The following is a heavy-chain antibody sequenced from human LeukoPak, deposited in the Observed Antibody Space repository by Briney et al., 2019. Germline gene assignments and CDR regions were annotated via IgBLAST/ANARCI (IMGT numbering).Heavy chain of an antibody. CDR1: GFTYSNYG. CDR2: ISYDGSNK. J-gene: IGHJ3*02. CDR3: ARDPNFRISYGFGTFDI. V-gene: IGHV3-30*03. Sequence: GGSLTLSCAASGFTYSNYGIHWLRQPPAKELEWVAVISYDGSNKNYADTVKGRFTVSRDNSKNTLYLHMNSLRAEDTAVYYCARDPNFRISYGFGTFDIWGQGTMVTVSS. D-gene: IGHD5-18*01.